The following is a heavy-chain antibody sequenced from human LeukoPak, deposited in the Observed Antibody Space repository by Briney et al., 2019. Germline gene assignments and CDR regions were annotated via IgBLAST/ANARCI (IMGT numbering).Heavy chain of an antibody. D-gene: IGHD2-15*01. CDR3: ARGGCSGGSCYSDY. CDR1: GFTVSSNY. J-gene: IGHJ4*02. CDR2: IYSGGST. Sequence: PGGSLRLSCAASGFTVSSNYMSWVRQAPGKGLEWVSVIYSGGSTYYTDSVKGRFTISRDNSKNTLYLQMNSLRAEDTAVYYCARGGCSGGSCYSDYWGQGTLVTVSS. V-gene: IGHV3-53*01.